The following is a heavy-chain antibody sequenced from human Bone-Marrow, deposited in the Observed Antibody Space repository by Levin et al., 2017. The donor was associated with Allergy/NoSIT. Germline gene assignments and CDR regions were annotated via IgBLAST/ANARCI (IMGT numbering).Heavy chain of an antibody. Sequence: LSLLFLFSFFSLPLLLSYWGWIRQPPGKGLDWVGSMYSSGNTYYNPSLTTRVTLSLSTSKNQVSLKLRSVTAADTAVYYCASQDHGVVLYHFEYWGQGTLVTVSS. CDR2: MYSSGNT. CDR3: ASQDHGVVLYHFEY. CDR1: FFSLPLLLSY. D-gene: IGHD3-3*01. V-gene: IGHV4-39*01. J-gene: IGHJ4*02.